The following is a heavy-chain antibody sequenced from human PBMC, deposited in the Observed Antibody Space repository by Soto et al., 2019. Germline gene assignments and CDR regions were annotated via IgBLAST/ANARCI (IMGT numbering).Heavy chain of an antibody. J-gene: IGHJ1*01. Sequence: ASVKVSCKASGYTFTSYAMHWVRQAPGQRLEWMGWINAGNGNTKYSQKFQGRVTITRDTSASTAYMELSSLRSEDTAVYYCARAPWELGPSDAEYFQHWGQGTLVTVSS. CDR3: ARAPWELGPSDAEYFQH. CDR1: GYTFTSYA. CDR2: INAGNGNT. D-gene: IGHD1-26*01. V-gene: IGHV1-3*01.